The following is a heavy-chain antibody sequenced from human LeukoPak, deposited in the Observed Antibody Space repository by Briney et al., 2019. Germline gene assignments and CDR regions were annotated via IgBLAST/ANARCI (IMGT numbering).Heavy chain of an antibody. Sequence: AASVKVSCKASGYTFTSYGISWVRQAPGQGLEWMGWISAYNGNTNYAQKLQGRVTMTTDTSTSTAYMELRSLRSDDTAVYYCAYALLGYYFDYWGQGTLVTVSS. J-gene: IGHJ4*02. CDR3: AYALLGYYFDY. CDR1: GYTFTSYG. V-gene: IGHV1-18*01. CDR2: ISAYNGNT. D-gene: IGHD7-27*01.